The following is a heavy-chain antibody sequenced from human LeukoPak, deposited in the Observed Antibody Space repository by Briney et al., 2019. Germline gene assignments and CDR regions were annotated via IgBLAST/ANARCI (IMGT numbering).Heavy chain of an antibody. Sequence: PGGSLRLSCAASGFTFSSYWMSWVRQAPGKGLEWVANIKQDGSEKYYVDSVKGRFTISRDNAKNSLYLQMNSLRAEDTAVYYCARDSPSNVWNGGFDYWGQGTLVTVSS. CDR2: IKQDGSEK. CDR1: GFTFSSYW. CDR3: ARDSPSNVWNGGFDY. V-gene: IGHV3-7*01. D-gene: IGHD1-1*01. J-gene: IGHJ4*02.